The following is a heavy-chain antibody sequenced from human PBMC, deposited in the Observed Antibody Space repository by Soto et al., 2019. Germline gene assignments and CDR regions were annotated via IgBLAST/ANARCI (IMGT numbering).Heavy chain of an antibody. D-gene: IGHD6-19*01. Sequence: GGSLRLSCAASGFIFSSYGMHWVRQAPDKGLEWVAVISYDGSDKYYADSVKGRFTISRDNSKNTLYLQMSSLRVEDTAVYYCAKADGDGSGWWFDCWGQGTLVTVSS. CDR2: ISYDGSDK. CDR3: AKADGDGSGWWFDC. V-gene: IGHV3-30*18. J-gene: IGHJ4*02. CDR1: GFIFSSYG.